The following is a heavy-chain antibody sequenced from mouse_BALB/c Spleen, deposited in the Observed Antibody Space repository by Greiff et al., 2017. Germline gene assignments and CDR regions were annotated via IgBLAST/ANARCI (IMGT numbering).Heavy chain of an antibody. J-gene: IGHJ2*01. CDR1: GFNIKDYY. CDR3: AKSLGYYGSSYEVY. D-gene: IGHD1-1*01. V-gene: IGHV14-4*02. Sequence: EVQLQQSGAELVRSGASVKLSCTASGFNIKDYYMHWVKQRPEQGLEWIGWIDPENGDTEYAPKFQGKATMTADTSSNTAYMQLSSLTSEDSAVYFCAKSLGYYGSSYEVYWGQGTTLTVSS. CDR2: IDPENGDT.